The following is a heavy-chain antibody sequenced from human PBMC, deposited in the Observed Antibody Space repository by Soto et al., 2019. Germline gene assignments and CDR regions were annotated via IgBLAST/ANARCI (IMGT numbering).Heavy chain of an antibody. Sequence: ASVKVSCKASGGTFSSYAISWVRQAPGQGLEWMGGIIPIFGTANYAQKFQGRVTITADESTSTAYMELSSLRSEDTAVYYCAGASLGATTPAPYYYYGMDVWGQGTTVTVSS. D-gene: IGHD1-26*01. V-gene: IGHV1-69*13. CDR3: AGASLGATTPAPYYYYGMDV. CDR1: GGTFSSYA. J-gene: IGHJ6*02. CDR2: IIPIFGTA.